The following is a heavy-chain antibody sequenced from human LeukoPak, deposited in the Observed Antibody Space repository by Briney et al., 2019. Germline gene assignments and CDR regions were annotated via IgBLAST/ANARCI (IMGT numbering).Heavy chain of an antibody. J-gene: IGHJ5*02. V-gene: IGHV3-43*01. CDR3: ARDDLLHRNWFDP. Sequence: GGSLRLSCAASEFTFDDYTMHWVRQAPGKGLEWVSLISWNGGSTYYADSVKGRFTISRDNSKNSLYLQMNSLRTEDTALYYCARDDLLHRNWFDPWGQGTLVTVSS. CDR1: EFTFDDYT. D-gene: IGHD3-22*01. CDR2: ISWNGGST.